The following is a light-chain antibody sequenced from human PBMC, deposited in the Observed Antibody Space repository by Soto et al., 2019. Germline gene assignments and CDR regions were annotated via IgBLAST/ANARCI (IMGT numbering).Light chain of an antibody. CDR3: QQYNSYRT. CDR2: DAS. CDR1: QSISTW. Sequence: DIQMTQSPSTLSSSVGDRVTITFRASQSISTWLAWYQQKPGKAPKLLIYDASILESGVPSRFSGSGSGTEFTLTISSLQPDDSATYYCQQYNSYRTFGQGTKVDIK. V-gene: IGKV1-5*01. J-gene: IGKJ1*01.